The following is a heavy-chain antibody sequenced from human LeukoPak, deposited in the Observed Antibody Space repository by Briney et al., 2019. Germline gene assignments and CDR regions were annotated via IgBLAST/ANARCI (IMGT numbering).Heavy chain of an antibody. J-gene: IGHJ5*02. CDR3: AGEGGPYSGFDP. Sequence: PSETLSLTCTVSGGSISSSSYYWGWIRQPPGKGLEWIGSIYYSGSTYYNPSLKSRVTISVDTSKNQFSLKLSSVTAADTAVYYCAGEGGPYSGFDPWGQGTLVTVSS. D-gene: IGHD2-15*01. V-gene: IGHV4-39*07. CDR2: IYYSGST. CDR1: GGSISSSSYY.